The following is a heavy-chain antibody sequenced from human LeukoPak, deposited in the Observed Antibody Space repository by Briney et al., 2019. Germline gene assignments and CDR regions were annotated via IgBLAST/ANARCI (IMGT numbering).Heavy chain of an antibody. CDR2: ISSSSSYI. Sequence: PGGSLRLSCAAPGFTFSSYSMNWVRQAPGKGLEWVSSISSSSSYIYYADSVKGRFTISRDNAKNSLYLQMNSLRAEDTAVYYCARLLKDAFDIWGQGTMVTVSS. D-gene: IGHD3-16*01. CDR1: GFTFSSYS. J-gene: IGHJ3*02. CDR3: ARLLKDAFDI. V-gene: IGHV3-21*01.